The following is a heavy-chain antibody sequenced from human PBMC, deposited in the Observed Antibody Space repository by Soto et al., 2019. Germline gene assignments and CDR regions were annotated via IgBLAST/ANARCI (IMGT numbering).Heavy chain of an antibody. CDR3: ARLDSGDCVNPFDY. CDR1: GGSISSYY. D-gene: IGHD4-17*01. J-gene: IGHJ4*02. V-gene: IGHV4-59*01. CDR2: IYYTGST. Sequence: QGQLQESGPGLVKPSETLSLTCTGSGGSISSYYWSWIRQPPGKGLESIGYIYYTGSTNYKPSLRSRVTISVDTSKNQFSLKLRSVTSSDTAVYYCARLDSGDCVNPFDYWGQGTLVTVSS.